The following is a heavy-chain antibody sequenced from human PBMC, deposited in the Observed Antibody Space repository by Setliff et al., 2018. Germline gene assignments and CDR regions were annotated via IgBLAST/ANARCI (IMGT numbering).Heavy chain of an antibody. CDR3: ARGVSGVSWTPRY. J-gene: IGHJ4*02. Sequence: LSLTCSVSGASITSGGFYWTWIRQPAGKGLEWIGHISPSGSTTYNPSVKSRVTISLDTSKNQFSLEVLSLTAADTAVYYCARGVSGVSWTPRYWGRGTLVTVSS. CDR2: ISPSGST. V-gene: IGHV4-61*09. CDR1: GASITSGGFY. D-gene: IGHD6-25*01.